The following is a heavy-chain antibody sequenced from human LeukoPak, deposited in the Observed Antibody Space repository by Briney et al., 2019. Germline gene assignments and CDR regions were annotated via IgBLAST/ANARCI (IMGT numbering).Heavy chain of an antibody. CDR2: IIPIFGTA. V-gene: IGHV1-69*13. Sequence: ASGKVSCKASGGTFSSYAISWVRQAPGQGLEWMGGIIPIFGTANYAQKFQRRVTITADESTSTAYMELSSLRSEDTAVYYCARVWFGESTYYFDYWGQGTLVTVSS. CDR3: ARVWFGESTYYFDY. D-gene: IGHD3-10*01. CDR1: GGTFSSYA. J-gene: IGHJ4*02.